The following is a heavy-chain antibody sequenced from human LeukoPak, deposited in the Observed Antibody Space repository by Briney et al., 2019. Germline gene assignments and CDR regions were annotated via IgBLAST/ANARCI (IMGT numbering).Heavy chain of an antibody. Sequence: SETLSLTCAVYGGSFSGYYWSWIRQPPGKGLEWIGRIYTSGSTNYNPSLKSRVTMSVDTSKNQFSLKLSSVTAADTAVYYCARDLSEYYDFWSGYQRVFAFDIWGQGTMVTVSS. CDR3: ARDLSEYYDFWSGYQRVFAFDI. J-gene: IGHJ3*02. V-gene: IGHV4-59*10. D-gene: IGHD3-3*01. CDR1: GGSFSGYY. CDR2: IYTSGST.